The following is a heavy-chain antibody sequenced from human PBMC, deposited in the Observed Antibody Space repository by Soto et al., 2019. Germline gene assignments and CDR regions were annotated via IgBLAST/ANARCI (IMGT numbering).Heavy chain of an antibody. CDR2: IYPGDSDT. CDR3: ARRGYSYGLDV. CDR1: GYNFATYW. J-gene: IGHJ6*02. D-gene: IGHD5-18*01. Sequence: GESLKISCKGSGYNFATYWIAWVRQLPGKGPEWMGIIYPGDSDTSYSPSFQGQVTISVDKSISTAYLQWNSLKASDTAVYYCARRGYSYGLDVWGQGTKVTVSS. V-gene: IGHV5-51*01.